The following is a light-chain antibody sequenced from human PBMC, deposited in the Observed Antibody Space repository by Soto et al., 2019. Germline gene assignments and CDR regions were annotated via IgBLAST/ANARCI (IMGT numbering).Light chain of an antibody. V-gene: IGKV1-39*01. J-gene: IGKJ1*01. Sequence: DIQMTQSPSSLSASVGYSLTITCRASQYISTYLNLYQQKPGKAPKRLIYVASNLQSGVPSRFSGSGSGTDFTLTISSLQPEDIATYYCQESYSTSFGQGTKVDIK. CDR3: QESYSTS. CDR1: QYISTY. CDR2: VAS.